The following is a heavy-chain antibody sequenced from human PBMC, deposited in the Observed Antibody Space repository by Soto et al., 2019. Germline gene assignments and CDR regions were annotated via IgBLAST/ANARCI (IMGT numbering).Heavy chain of an antibody. CDR3: ARGEDYFDF. Sequence: EVQLVESGGGLVQPGGSLRLSCAASGFTVTSAYMNWVRQAPGKGLEWVSLIYRDGSPYHADSVKGRFSISRDSSKNSLYLEMNNLRAEDTAVYYCARGEDYFDFWGQGSLVTVSS. V-gene: IGHV3-66*01. J-gene: IGHJ4*02. CDR1: GFTVTSAY. CDR2: IYRDGSP.